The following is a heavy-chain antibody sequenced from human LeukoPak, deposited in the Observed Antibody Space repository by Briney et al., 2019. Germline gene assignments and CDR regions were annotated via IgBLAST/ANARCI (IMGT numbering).Heavy chain of an antibody. Sequence: SETLSLTCTVSGGSISSSSYYWGWIRQPPGKGLEWIGSIYYSGSTYYNPSLKSRVTISVDTSKNQFSLKLSSVTAADTAVYYCARVLSWFGIPHDQNWFDPWGQGTLVTVSS. CDR3: ARVLSWFGIPHDQNWFDP. V-gene: IGHV4-39*07. J-gene: IGHJ5*02. CDR2: IYYSGST. CDR1: GGSISSSSYY. D-gene: IGHD3-10*01.